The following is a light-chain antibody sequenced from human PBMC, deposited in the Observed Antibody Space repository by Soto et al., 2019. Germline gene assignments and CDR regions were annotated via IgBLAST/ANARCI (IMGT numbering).Light chain of an antibody. J-gene: IGKJ5*01. Sequence: IVLTQSPVTLSVSPGERVTLSCRASQRLSSNLAWYQQRPGQAPRLLIYGASIRATDIPARFIGSGSGTEFTLTISSLQSEDFAVYYCQQYNNWLITFGQGTRLEIK. CDR2: GAS. V-gene: IGKV3-15*01. CDR3: QQYNNWLIT. CDR1: QRLSSN.